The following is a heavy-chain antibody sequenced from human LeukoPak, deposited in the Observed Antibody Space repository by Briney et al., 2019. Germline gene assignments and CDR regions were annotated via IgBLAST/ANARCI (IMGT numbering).Heavy chain of an antibody. CDR2: ISYDGSNK. J-gene: IGHJ6*02. CDR1: GFTFSSYS. V-gene: IGHV3-30*04. Sequence: PGAPLRPSCAAAGFTFSSYSMHWVRHAPGKGLERVEVISYDGSNKYYAHTVKGRITISIDNSKNTLYLQMNSLRAEDTALYYCARAYYYYGMDVWGQGTTVIVS. CDR3: ARAYYYYGMDV.